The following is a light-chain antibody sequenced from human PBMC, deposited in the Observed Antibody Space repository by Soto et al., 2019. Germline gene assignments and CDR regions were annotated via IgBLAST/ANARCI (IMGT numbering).Light chain of an antibody. Sequence: QSVLTQPPPVSGAPGQRVTISCTGSSSNIGAGYDVHWYQQLPGTAPKLLIYGNSNRPSGVPDRFSGSKSGTSASLAITGLQAEDEADYYCQSYDSSLSVGVVFGGGTKVTVL. J-gene: IGLJ2*01. CDR2: GNS. V-gene: IGLV1-40*01. CDR3: QSYDSSLSVGVV. CDR1: SSNIGAGYD.